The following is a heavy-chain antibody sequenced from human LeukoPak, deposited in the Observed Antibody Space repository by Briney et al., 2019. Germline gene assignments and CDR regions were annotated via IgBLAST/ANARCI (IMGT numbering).Heavy chain of an antibody. CDR3: ARYCTSTACILRGFDY. CDR1: GYSFTRGHY. J-gene: IGHJ4*02. D-gene: IGHD2-2*01. CDR2: IYHTGSA. Sequence: SETLSLTCSVSGYSFTRGHYWGWIQQPPGKGLEWIANIYHTGSAHYNPSLKSRVTISVDTSKNQFSLKLSSVTAADTAVYYCARYCTSTACILRGFDYWGQGTLVTVSS. V-gene: IGHV4-38-2*01.